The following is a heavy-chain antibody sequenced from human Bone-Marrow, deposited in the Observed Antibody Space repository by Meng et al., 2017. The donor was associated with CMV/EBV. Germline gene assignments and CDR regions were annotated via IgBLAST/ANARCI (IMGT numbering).Heavy chain of an antibody. CDR3: ARGPDVQPGIY. J-gene: IGHJ4*02. CDR1: GGSFNGYF. CDR2: INHTGST. V-gene: IGHV4-34*01. Sequence: ESLKISCAVYGGSFNGYFWTWVRQPPGKGLEWIGEINHTGSTNFNASLKSRVTMSVDRSKNQFSLKLRSVTAADTAVYYCARGPDVQPGIYWGQGTLVTVSS. D-gene: IGHD1-26*01.